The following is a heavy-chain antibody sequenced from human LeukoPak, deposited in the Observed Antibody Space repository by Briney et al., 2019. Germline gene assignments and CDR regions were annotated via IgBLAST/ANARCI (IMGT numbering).Heavy chain of an antibody. V-gene: IGHV4-4*08. CDR3: ARDRYYYGSGSYYNVNAFDI. D-gene: IGHD3-10*01. Sequence: PSETLSLTCTVSGGSISSYYWSWIRQPPGKGLEWIGRIYTSGSTNYNPSLKSRVTISVDTSKNQFSLKLSSVTAADTAVYYCARDRYYYGSGSYYNVNAFDIWGQGTMVTVSS. CDR2: IYTSGST. J-gene: IGHJ3*02. CDR1: GGSISSYY.